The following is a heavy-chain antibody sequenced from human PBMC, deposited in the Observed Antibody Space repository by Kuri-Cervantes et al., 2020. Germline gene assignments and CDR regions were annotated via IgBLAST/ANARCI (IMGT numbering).Heavy chain of an antibody. Sequence: SVKVSCKASGYTFTSYAMNWVRQAPGQGLEWMGGIIPIFGTANYAQKFQGRVTITADESTSTAYMELSSLRSEDTAVYYCARDRGLLLLWFGESGNYYGMDVWGQGTTVTVSS. CDR3: ARDRGLLLLWFGESGNYYGMDV. CDR1: GYTFTSYA. J-gene: IGHJ6*02. CDR2: IIPIFGTA. D-gene: IGHD3-10*01. V-gene: IGHV1-69*13.